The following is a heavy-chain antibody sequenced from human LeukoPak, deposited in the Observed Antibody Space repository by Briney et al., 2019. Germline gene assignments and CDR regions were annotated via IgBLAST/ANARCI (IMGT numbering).Heavy chain of an antibody. CDR3: ARARPAGSYYFDY. J-gene: IGHJ4*02. D-gene: IGHD1-26*01. V-gene: IGHV3-21*01. Sequence: SGGSLRLSCAASGFSFSSYNFTWVRQAPGKGLEWVSSISSTSTYIYYADSVKGRFTISRDNAKNSLYLQMNSLRAEDTAVYYCARARPAGSYYFDYWGQGPWSPSPQ. CDR2: ISSTSTYI. CDR1: GFSFSSYN.